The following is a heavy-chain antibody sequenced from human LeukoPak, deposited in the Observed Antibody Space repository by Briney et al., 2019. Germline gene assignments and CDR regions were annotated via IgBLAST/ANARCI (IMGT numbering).Heavy chain of an antibody. CDR1: GLTFSSYS. V-gene: IGHV3-21*01. Sequence: GGSLRLSCEASGLTFSSYSMNWVRQAPGKGLEWVSSISSRSSYIYYADSVKGRFTISRDNAKNSLYLQMNSLRDEDTAVYYCAREANWFDPWGQGTLVTVSS. CDR3: AREANWFDP. J-gene: IGHJ5*02. CDR2: ISSRSSYI.